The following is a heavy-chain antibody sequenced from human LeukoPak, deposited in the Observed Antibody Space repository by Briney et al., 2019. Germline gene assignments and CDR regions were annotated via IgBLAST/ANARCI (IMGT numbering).Heavy chain of an antibody. CDR3: ARAPAGPGYYYYYYGMDV. D-gene: IGHD6-13*01. J-gene: IGHJ6*02. CDR1: GGSISSYY. CDR2: IYTSGST. Sequence: SETLSLTCTVSGGSISSYYWSWIRQPAGKGLEWIGRIYTSGSTNYNPSLKRRVTMSVDTSKNQFSLKLSSVTAADTAVYYCARAPAGPGYYYYYYGMDVWGQGTTVTVSS. V-gene: IGHV4-4*07.